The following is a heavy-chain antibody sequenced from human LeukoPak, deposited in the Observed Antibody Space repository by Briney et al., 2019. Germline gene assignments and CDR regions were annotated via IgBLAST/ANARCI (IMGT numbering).Heavy chain of an antibody. CDR1: GFTFSSYA. V-gene: IGHV3-30*07. CDR3: ARHHYYQFDY. Sequence: GGSLRLSCAASGFTFSSYAMHWVRQAPGKGLEWVAVISYDGSNKYYADSVKGRFTISRDNAKNSLYLQMNTLRAEDTGVYFCARHHYYQFDYWGQGTLVTASS. D-gene: IGHD2-2*01. CDR2: ISYDGSNK. J-gene: IGHJ4*02.